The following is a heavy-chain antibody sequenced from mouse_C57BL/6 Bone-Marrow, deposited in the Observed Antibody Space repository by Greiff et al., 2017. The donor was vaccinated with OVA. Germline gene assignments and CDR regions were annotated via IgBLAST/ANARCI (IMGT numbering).Heavy chain of an antibody. V-gene: IGHV5-9-1*02. CDR1: GFTFSSYA. CDR3: TIEFYDGYLYYYSMDY. CDR2: ISSGGDYI. J-gene: IGHJ4*01. D-gene: IGHD2-3*01. Sequence: EVQLMESGEGLVKPGGSLKLSCAASGFTFSSYAMSWVRQTPEKRLEWVAYISSGGDYIYYADNVKGRFTISRDNARNTQYLQISSLKSEDTAMYYCTIEFYDGYLYYYSMDYWGKGTSVTVSS.